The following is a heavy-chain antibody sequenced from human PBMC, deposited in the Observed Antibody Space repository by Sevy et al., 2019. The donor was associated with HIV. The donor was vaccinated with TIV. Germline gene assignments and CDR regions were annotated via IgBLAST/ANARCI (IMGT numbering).Heavy chain of an antibody. D-gene: IGHD2-8*02. CDR2: IRYDGSNE. CDR3: AKDRKVLLVVYAIPFDVFDI. Sequence: GGSLRLSCAASGFTFSNHGMHWVRQAPGKGLEWVAFIRYDGSNEYYGDSVKGRFTISRDNSKDTLYLQMNSLRPEDTAVYSCAKDRKVLLVVYAIPFDVFDIWGHGTMVTVSS. CDR1: GFTFSNHG. V-gene: IGHV3-30*02. J-gene: IGHJ3*02.